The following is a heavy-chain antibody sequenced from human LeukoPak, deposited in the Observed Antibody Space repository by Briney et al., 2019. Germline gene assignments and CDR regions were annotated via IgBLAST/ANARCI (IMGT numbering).Heavy chain of an antibody. CDR2: IIPIFGTA. CDR3: ARSPTVTHTNWFDP. D-gene: IGHD4-11*01. Sequence: GASVKVSCKASGYTFTSYYMHWVRQAPGQGLEWMGGIIPIFGTANYAQKFQGRVTITADKSTSTAYMELSSLRSEDTAVYYCARSPTVTHTNWFDPWGQGTLVTVSS. V-gene: IGHV1-69*06. J-gene: IGHJ5*02. CDR1: GYTFTSYY.